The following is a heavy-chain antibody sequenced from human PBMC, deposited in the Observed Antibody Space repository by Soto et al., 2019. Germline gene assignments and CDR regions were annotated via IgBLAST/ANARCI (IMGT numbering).Heavy chain of an antibody. J-gene: IGHJ4*02. CDR3: ATSFRYFDN. V-gene: IGHV3-23*01. Sequence: GGSLRLSCAASEFTFSNFALTWVRQAPGKGLEWVSGISGSGGSTYYADSVKGRFTISRDSSKNTVTLQMNNLTVDDTAVYYCATSFRYFDNWGQGTRVPVSS. D-gene: IGHD3-9*01. CDR2: ISGSGGST. CDR1: EFTFSNFA.